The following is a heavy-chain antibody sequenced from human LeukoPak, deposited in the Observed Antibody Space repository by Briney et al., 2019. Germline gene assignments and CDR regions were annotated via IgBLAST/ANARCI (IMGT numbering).Heavy chain of an antibody. CDR2: ISGSGGST. Sequence: PGGSLRLSCAASRFTLNTYAMSWVRQAPGKGLEWVSAISGSGGSTYYADSVKGRFTISRDNSKNTLYLQMNSLRAEDTAVYYCAKGGIVGATIRYFDYWGQGTLVTVSS. V-gene: IGHV3-23*01. CDR3: AKGGIVGATIRYFDY. CDR1: RFTLNTYA. J-gene: IGHJ4*02. D-gene: IGHD1-26*01.